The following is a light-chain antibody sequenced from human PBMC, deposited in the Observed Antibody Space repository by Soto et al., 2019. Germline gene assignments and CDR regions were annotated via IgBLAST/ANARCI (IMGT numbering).Light chain of an antibody. V-gene: IGKV3-15*01. CDR2: GAS. CDR3: QQYNKWLLT. Sequence: EIVMTQSPATLSVSPGERATLSCRASQTVSSNLAWYQQKPGQATSILIYGASTSAAGIRARFSGSGFGTECTLTIISLQSEDFAVYYCQQYNKWLLTFGGGTKVEFK. CDR1: QTVSSN. J-gene: IGKJ4*01.